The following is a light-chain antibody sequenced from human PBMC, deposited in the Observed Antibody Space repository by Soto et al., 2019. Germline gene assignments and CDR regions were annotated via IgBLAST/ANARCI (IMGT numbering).Light chain of an antibody. V-gene: IGLV2-11*01. CDR2: DVS. Sequence: QSALTQPRSVSGSPGQSVTISCTGTSSDDGGYNYVSWYQQHPGKAPKLMIYDVSKRPSGVPDRFSGSKSGNTASLTISGLQAEDEADYYCCSYAGSYTLVFGGGTKLTVL. J-gene: IGLJ2*01. CDR3: CSYAGSYTLV. CDR1: SSDDGGYNY.